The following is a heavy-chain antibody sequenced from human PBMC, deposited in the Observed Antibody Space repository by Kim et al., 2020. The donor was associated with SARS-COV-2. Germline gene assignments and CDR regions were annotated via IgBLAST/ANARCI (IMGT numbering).Heavy chain of an antibody. CDR2: MNPNSGNT. CDR1: GYTFTSYD. V-gene: IGHV1-8*01. D-gene: IGHD3-3*01. J-gene: IGHJ6*03. CDR3: ARRRSVRKEVTIFGVVTTYYYYMDV. Sequence: ASVKVSCKASGYTFTSYDINWVRQATGQGLEWMGWMNPNSGNTGYAQKFQGRVTMTRNTSISTAYMELSSLRSEDTAVYYCARRRSVRKEVTIFGVVTTYYYYMDVWGKGTTVTVSS.